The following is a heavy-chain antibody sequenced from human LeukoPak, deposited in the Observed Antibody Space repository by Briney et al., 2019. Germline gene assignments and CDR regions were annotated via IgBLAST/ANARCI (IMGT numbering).Heavy chain of an antibody. CDR1: GFTFSSYG. CDR3: AKDQPDYYGSGSYLTTFDY. V-gene: IGHV3-23*01. D-gene: IGHD3-10*01. Sequence: GGSLRLSCAASGFTFSSYGMSWVRQAPGKGLEWVSAISGSGGSTYYADSVKGRFTISRDNSKNTLYLQMNSLRAEDTAVYYCAKDQPDYYGSGSYLTTFDYWGQGTLVTVSS. CDR2: ISGSGGST. J-gene: IGHJ4*02.